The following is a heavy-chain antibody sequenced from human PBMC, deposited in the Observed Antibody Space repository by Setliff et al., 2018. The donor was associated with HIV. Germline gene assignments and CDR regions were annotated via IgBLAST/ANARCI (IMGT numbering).Heavy chain of an antibody. J-gene: IGHJ2*01. CDR1: GITFSSYA. V-gene: IGHV3-66*02. CDR3: ASNFRSGYWYFDL. CDR2: IYSGGNT. Sequence: PGGSLRLSCAANGITFSSYAMTWVRQAPGKGLEWVSVIYSGGNTYYADSVKGRFTISRDNSKNRLDLQMGSLRAEDMAVYYCASNFRSGYWYFDLWGRGTLVTVSS. D-gene: IGHD2-15*01.